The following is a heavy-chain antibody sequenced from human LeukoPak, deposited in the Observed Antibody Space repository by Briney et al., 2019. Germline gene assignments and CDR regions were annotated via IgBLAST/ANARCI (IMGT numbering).Heavy chain of an antibody. CDR3: ARGWEPFDY. V-gene: IGHV3-30-3*01. Sequence: HPGRSLRLSCAASGFTFSSYAMHWVRQAPGKGLEWVAVISYDGSNKYYADSVKGRFTISRDNSKNTLYLQMNSLRPEDTAVYYCARGWEPFDYWGQGSLVTVSS. D-gene: IGHD1-14*01. J-gene: IGHJ4*02. CDR2: ISYDGSNK. CDR1: GFTFSSYA.